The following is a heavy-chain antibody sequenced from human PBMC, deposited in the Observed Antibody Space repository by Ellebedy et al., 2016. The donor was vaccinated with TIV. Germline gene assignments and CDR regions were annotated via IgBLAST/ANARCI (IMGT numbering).Heavy chain of an antibody. CDR1: GFTFGDYA. D-gene: IGHD4-17*01. CDR2: IRSKAYGGTT. CDR3: TREDGDYYFDY. V-gene: IGHV3-49*04. J-gene: IGHJ4*02. Sequence: PGGSLRLSCTASGFTFGDYAMSWVRQAPGKGLEWVGFIRSKAYGGTTEYAASVKGRFTISRDDSKSIAYLQMNSLKTEDTAVYYCTREDGDYYFDYWGQGTLVTVSS.